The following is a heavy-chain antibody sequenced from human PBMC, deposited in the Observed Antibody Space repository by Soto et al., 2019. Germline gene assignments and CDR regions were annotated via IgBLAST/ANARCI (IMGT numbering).Heavy chain of an antibody. CDR1: GFTFSSYA. V-gene: IGHV3-23*01. D-gene: IGHD3-22*01. CDR2: ISGSGGST. Sequence: EVQLLESGGGLVQPGGSLRLSCAASGFTFSSYAMSWVRQAPGKGLEWVSAISGSGGSTYYADSVKGRFTISRDNSKNTLYLHMNSLRAEDTAVYYCAKDDSSGYYYAHWGQGTLVTVSS. J-gene: IGHJ4*02. CDR3: AKDDSSGYYYAH.